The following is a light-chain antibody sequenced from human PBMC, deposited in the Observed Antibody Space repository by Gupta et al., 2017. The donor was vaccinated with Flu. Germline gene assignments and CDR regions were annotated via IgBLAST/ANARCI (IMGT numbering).Light chain of an antibody. V-gene: IGKV3-11*01. CDR1: QSVSSY. CDR3: QRRSNWPRLT. Sequence: EIVLTQSPATLSLPPGERATLSCRASQSVSSYLAWYQQKPGQAPRLLIYEASNGATGIPGRFSGSGSGTDFTLTISSLEPEDFAVYYCQRRSNWPRLTFGGGTRVEIK. J-gene: IGKJ4*01. CDR2: EAS.